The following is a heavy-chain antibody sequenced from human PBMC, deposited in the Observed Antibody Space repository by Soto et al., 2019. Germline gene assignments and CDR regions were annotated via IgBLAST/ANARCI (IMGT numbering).Heavy chain of an antibody. CDR1: GFTFSSYS. V-gene: IGHV3-21*01. CDR3: ARWRPGTVTTNGYYYYGMDV. J-gene: IGHJ6*02. Sequence: PGGSLRLSCTASGFTFSSYSMNWVRQAPGKGLEWVSSISSSSSYIYYADSVKGRFTISRDNAKNSLYLQMNSLRAEDTAVYYFARWRPGTVTTNGYYYYGMDVWGQGTTVTSP. CDR2: ISSSSSYI. D-gene: IGHD4-17*01.